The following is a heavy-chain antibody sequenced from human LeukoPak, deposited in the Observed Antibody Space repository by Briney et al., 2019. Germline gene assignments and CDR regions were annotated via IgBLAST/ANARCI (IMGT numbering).Heavy chain of an antibody. V-gene: IGHV4-28*01. Sequence: SETLSLTCTVSGGSISSSNWWGWIRQPPGKGLEWIGYTYYSGSTYYNPSLKSRVTMSVDTSKNQFSLKLSSVTAVDTAVYYCARSIAAAGKGDYFDYWGQGTLVTVSS. J-gene: IGHJ4*02. CDR2: TYYSGST. D-gene: IGHD6-13*01. CDR3: ARSIAAAGKGDYFDY. CDR1: GGSISSSNW.